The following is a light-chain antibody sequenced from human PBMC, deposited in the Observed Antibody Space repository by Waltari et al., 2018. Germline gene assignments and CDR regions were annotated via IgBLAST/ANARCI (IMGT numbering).Light chain of an antibody. CDR3: QQYGSSPRT. CDR2: GAS. V-gene: IGKV3-20*01. CDR1: QSVSSSY. Sequence: EIVLTQSPGTLSLSPGERAALSCKASQSVSSSYLAWYQQKPGQAPRLLIYGASSRATGIPDRFRVTGSGTDFTLTISRLEPEDFAVYYCQQYGSSPRTFGQGTKVEIK. J-gene: IGKJ1*01.